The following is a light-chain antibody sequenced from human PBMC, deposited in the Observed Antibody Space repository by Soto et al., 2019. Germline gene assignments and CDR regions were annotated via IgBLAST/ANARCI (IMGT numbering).Light chain of an antibody. CDR1: QSVTYDQ. CDR2: GAS. J-gene: IGKJ1*01. V-gene: IGKV3-20*01. CDR3: QQYGDLPPT. Sequence: EIVLTHSPGTLSLSPCERATLSFSASQSVTYDQLAWYRQTPGQAPRLLIYGASSRAAGIPDRFSGSGSGTDFTLTISRLEPEDFVVYHCQQYGDLPPTFGQGTKVDIK.